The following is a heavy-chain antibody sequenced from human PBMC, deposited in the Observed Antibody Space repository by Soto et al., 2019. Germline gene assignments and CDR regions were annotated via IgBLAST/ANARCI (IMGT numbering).Heavy chain of an antibody. J-gene: IGHJ6*02. Sequence: QVQLVESGGGVVQPGRSLRLSCAASGFTFSSYAMHWVRQAPGKGLEWVAVISYDGSNKYYADSVKGRFTISRDNSKNTLYLQRNSLRAEDTALYYCARDRAYCSGGSCYSRRYYYYGMDVWGQGTTVTVSS. D-gene: IGHD2-15*01. CDR1: GFTFSSYA. CDR3: ARDRAYCSGGSCYSRRYYYYGMDV. V-gene: IGHV3-30-3*01. CDR2: ISYDGSNK.